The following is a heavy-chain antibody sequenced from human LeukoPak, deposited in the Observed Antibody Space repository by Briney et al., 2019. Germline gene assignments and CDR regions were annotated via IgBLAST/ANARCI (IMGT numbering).Heavy chain of an antibody. Sequence: ASVKVSCKASGGTSSSYAISWVRQAPGQGLEWMGGIIPIFGTANYAQKFQGRVTITTDESTSTAYMELSSLRSEDTAVYYRRLAGPARPDYYYYMDVWGKGTTVTVSS. J-gene: IGHJ6*03. CDR1: GGTSSSYA. CDR2: IIPIFGTA. D-gene: IGHD1-14*01. V-gene: IGHV1-69*05. CDR3: RLAGPARPDYYYYMDV.